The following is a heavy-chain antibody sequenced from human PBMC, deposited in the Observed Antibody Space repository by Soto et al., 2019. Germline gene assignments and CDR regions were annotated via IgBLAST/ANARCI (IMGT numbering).Heavy chain of an antibody. Sequence: VQMVESGGGVVQPGRSLRLSCAASGFSFENYGMHWVRQAPGRELEWVAIIWYDGSLQYYAAAVKGRFTISRDNSKNTLYLEMNSLRAEDTAVYYCANLWGDGYNLGQDYNGMDVWGQGTTVIVSS. CDR3: ANLWGDGYNLGQDYNGMDV. CDR1: GFSFENYG. V-gene: IGHV3-33*06. D-gene: IGHD5-12*01. CDR2: IWYDGSLQ. J-gene: IGHJ6*02.